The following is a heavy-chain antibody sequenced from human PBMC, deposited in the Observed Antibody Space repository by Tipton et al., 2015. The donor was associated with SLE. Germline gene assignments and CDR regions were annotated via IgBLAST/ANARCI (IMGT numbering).Heavy chain of an antibody. CDR3: ARGAAARHWFDP. CDR2: INHRGST. CDR1: GGSFSGYY. J-gene: IGHJ5*02. D-gene: IGHD6-6*01. V-gene: IGHV4-34*01. Sequence: TLSLTCAVYGGSFSGYYWSWIRQPPGKGLEWIGEINHRGSTNYNPSLKSRVTISVDTSKNQFSLKLSSVTAAGTAVYYCARGAAARHWFDPWGQGTLVTVSS.